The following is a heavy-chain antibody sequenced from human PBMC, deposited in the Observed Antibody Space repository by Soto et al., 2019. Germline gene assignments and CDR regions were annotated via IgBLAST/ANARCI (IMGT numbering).Heavy chain of an antibody. Sequence: QVQLVQSGAEEKKPGASVKVSCKASGYTFTSYAMHWVRQAPGQRLEWMGWINAGNGSTKYSQKFQGRVTITRDTSASTAYMDLSSLRSEDTAVYYCARSIVVVTALDYWGQGPLVTVAS. CDR1: GYTFTSYA. D-gene: IGHD2-21*02. CDR3: ARSIVVVTALDY. CDR2: INAGNGST. V-gene: IGHV1-3*05. J-gene: IGHJ4*02.